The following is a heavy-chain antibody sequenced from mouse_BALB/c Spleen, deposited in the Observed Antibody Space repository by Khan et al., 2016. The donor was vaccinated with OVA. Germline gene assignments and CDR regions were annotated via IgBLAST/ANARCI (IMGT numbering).Heavy chain of an antibody. D-gene: IGHD2-1*01. J-gene: IGHJ4*01. CDR1: GYSITSGYY. Sequence: EVQLQESGPGLVKPSQSLSLTCSVTGYSITSGYYWNWIRQFPGNKLEWMGYISYDGSNNYNPSLKNRISITRDTSKNQFFLKLNSVTTEDTATYSSARRNGNYDYAMDYWGQGTSVNVSS. CDR2: ISYDGSN. V-gene: IGHV3-6*02. CDR3: ARRNGNYDYAMDY.